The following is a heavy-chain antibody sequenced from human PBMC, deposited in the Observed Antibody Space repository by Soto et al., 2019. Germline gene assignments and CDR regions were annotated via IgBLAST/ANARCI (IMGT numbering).Heavy chain of an antibody. Sequence: GGSLRLSCAASGFTFSSYSMNWVRQAPGKGLEWVSSISSSSSYIYYADSVKGRFTISRDNAKNSLYLQMNSLRAEDTAVYYCARDFYYYDSSGYYSTTRFDYWGQGTLVTVSS. CDR3: ARDFYYYDSSGYYSTTRFDY. J-gene: IGHJ4*02. V-gene: IGHV3-21*01. D-gene: IGHD3-22*01. CDR2: ISSSSSYI. CDR1: GFTFSSYS.